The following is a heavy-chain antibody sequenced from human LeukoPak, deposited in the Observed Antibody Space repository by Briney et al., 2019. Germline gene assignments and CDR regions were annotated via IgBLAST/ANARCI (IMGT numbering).Heavy chain of an antibody. CDR1: GYSISSDYY. Sequence: PSETLSLTCTVSGYSISSDYYWGWIRQPPGKGLEWIASVSHSGSTYYNPSLKSRVTISVDTSKNQFSLKLSSVTAADTAVYYCARDGYLAVDYWGQGTLVTVSS. CDR3: ARDGYLAVDY. CDR2: VSHSGST. D-gene: IGHD2-2*03. V-gene: IGHV4-38-2*02. J-gene: IGHJ4*02.